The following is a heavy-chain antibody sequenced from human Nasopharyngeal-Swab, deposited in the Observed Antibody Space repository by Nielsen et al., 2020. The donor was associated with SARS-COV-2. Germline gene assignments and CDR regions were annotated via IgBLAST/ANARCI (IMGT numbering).Heavy chain of an antibody. CDR1: GFTFSSYA. CDR3: ARGLRILWFGEEDYFDY. D-gene: IGHD3-10*01. V-gene: IGHV3-23*01. J-gene: IGHJ4*02. CDR2: ISGSGGST. Sequence: GGSLRLSCAASGFTFSSYAMSWVRQAPGKGLEWVSAISGSGGSTYYADSVKGRFTISRDNAKNTLYLQMNSLRAEDTAVYYCARGLRILWFGEEDYFDYWGQGTLVTVSS.